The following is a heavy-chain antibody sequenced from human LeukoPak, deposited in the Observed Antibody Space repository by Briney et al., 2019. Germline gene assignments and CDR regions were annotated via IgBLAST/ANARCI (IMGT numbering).Heavy chain of an antibody. CDR2: IGSSGSPT. CDR1: GFAFSSYN. Sequence: GGSLRLSCAASGFAFSSYNMNWVRQAPGKGLEWISYIGSSGSPTHYADSVGGRFTISRDNAKNSLYLQMNSLGDEDTAVYFCARRPYSDTSGRLSDVWGQGTTVTVSS. J-gene: IGHJ6*02. CDR3: ARRPYSDTSGRLSDV. V-gene: IGHV3-48*02. D-gene: IGHD3-22*01.